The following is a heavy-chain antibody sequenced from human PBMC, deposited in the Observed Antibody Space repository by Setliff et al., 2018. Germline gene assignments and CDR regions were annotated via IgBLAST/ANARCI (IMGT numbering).Heavy chain of an antibody. CDR3: ARVYTLTIPPDY. V-gene: IGHV1-18*01. D-gene: IGHD4-17*01. J-gene: IGHJ4*02. Sequence: ASVKVSCRASGYTFTNYGINWVRQAPGQGLEWLGWISAYNGNTHYAQKLQGRVSMTADTSTSTAYMELRSLRSDDTAVYYCARVYTLTIPPDYWGQGTLVTVSS. CDR2: ISAYNGNT. CDR1: GYTFTNYG.